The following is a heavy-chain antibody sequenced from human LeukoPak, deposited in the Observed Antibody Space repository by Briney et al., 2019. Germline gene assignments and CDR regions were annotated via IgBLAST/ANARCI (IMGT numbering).Heavy chain of an antibody. D-gene: IGHD3-22*01. V-gene: IGHV3-15*01. Sequence: GSLRLSCAASGFTFDDYGMSWVRQAPGKGLEWVGRIKSKTDGATTEYTAPVKGRFTISRDDSKNTLYLQMNSLRAEDTAVYYCAKVMGIRYYDSSGYSDYWGQGTLVTVSS. CDR2: IKSKTDGATT. CDR3: AKVMGIRYYDSSGYSDY. J-gene: IGHJ4*02. CDR1: GFTFDDYG.